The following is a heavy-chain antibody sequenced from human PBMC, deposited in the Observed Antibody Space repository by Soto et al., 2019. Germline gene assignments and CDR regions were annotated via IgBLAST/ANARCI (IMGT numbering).Heavy chain of an antibody. J-gene: IGHJ6*02. V-gene: IGHV4-30-4*01. D-gene: IGHD3-22*01. Sequence: QVQLQESGPGLVKPSQTLSLTCTVSGDSISDVDYYWSWVRQTPREGLEWIGAFYDSGTSYYSPSLKGRMTISVDSSKNQFALTLTSVTAADTAVYYCARETRDYFDTTGPGYGMDVWGQGTTVTVSS. CDR2: FYDSGTS. CDR1: GDSISDVDYY. CDR3: ARETRDYFDTTGPGYGMDV.